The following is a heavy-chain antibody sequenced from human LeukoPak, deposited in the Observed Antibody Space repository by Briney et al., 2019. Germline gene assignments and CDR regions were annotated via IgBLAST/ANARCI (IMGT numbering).Heavy chain of an antibody. CDR3: ARDDCSSTSCYEWFDP. CDR1: GGSISSGSYY. J-gene: IGHJ5*02. CDR2: IYTSGST. V-gene: IGHV4-61*02. D-gene: IGHD2-2*01. Sequence: SQTLSLTCTVSGGSISSGSYYWSWIRQPAGKGLEWIGRIYTSGSTNYNPSLKSRVTISVDTSKNQFSLKLSSVTAADTAVYYCARDDCSSTSCYEWFDPWGQGTLVTVSS.